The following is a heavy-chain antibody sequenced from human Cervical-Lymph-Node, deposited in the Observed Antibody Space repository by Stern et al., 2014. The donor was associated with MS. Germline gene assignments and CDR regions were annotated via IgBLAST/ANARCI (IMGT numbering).Heavy chain of an antibody. V-gene: IGHV1-3*01. J-gene: IGHJ4*02. CDR1: GYTFTSYA. CDR2: INAGNGNT. CDR3: ARGRIAAAGTPY. Sequence: VQLVQSGAEVKKPGASVKVSCKASGYTFTSYAMHWVRQAPGQRLEWMGWINAGNGNTKYSQKFQGKVTITRDTSASTAYMELSSLRSEDTAVYYCARGRIAAAGTPYWGQGTLVTVSS. D-gene: IGHD6-13*01.